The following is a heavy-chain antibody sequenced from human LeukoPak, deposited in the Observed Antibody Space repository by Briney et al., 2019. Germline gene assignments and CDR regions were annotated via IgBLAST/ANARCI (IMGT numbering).Heavy chain of an antibody. D-gene: IGHD2-2*01. CDR3: ARDRCSSTSCYPGDAFDI. CDR2: IYSGGST. V-gene: IGHV3-53*01. CDR1: GFTVSSNY. J-gene: IGHJ3*02. Sequence: QSGGSLRLSCAASGFTVSSNYMSWVRQAPGKGLEWVSVIYSGGSTYYADSVKGRFTISRDNSKNTLYLQMNSLRAEDTAVYYCARDRCSSTSCYPGDAFDIWGQGTMVTVSS.